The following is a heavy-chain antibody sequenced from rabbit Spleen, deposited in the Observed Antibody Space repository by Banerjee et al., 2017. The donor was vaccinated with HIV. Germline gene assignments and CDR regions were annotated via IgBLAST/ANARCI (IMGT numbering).Heavy chain of an antibody. CDR1: GFTISSSYW. CDR3: ARGPYTNAWGPDYFTL. J-gene: IGHJ4*01. Sequence: QEQLEESGGDLVKPEGSLTLTCTASGFTISSSYWICWVRQAPGKGLEWIGCIYTGSNSNTYYASWAKGRFTISKTSSTTVTLQMTSLTAADTATYFCARGPYTNAWGPDYFTLWGQGTLVTVS. CDR2: IYTGSNSNT. D-gene: IGHD1-1*01. V-gene: IGHV1S45*01.